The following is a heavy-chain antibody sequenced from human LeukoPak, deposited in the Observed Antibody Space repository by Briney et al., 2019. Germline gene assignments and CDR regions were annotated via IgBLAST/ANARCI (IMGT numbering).Heavy chain of an antibody. CDR2: INAGNGDT. CDR3: ARETFCNGGSCYQGENWFDP. V-gene: IGHV1-3*01. J-gene: IGHJ5*02. Sequence: ASVKVSCKASGYAFTSYAMHSVRQAPGQRLDWMGGINAGNGDTKYSQKFQGRVTITRDTSASTAYMDLSGLRSEDTAVYYCARETFCNGGSCYQGENWFDPWGQGTLVTVSS. CDR1: GYAFTSYA. D-gene: IGHD2-15*01.